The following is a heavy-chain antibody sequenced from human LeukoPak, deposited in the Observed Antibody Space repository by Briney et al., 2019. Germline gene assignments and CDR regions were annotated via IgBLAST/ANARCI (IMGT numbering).Heavy chain of an antibody. D-gene: IGHD6-19*01. CDR2: ISSSSSTI. CDR3: AKDVSSGWYSWFDP. V-gene: IGHV3-48*01. J-gene: IGHJ5*02. CDR1: GFTFSSYS. Sequence: GGSLRLSCAASGFTFSSYSMNWVRQAPGKGLEWVSYISSSSSTIYYADSVKGRFTISRDNAKNSLYLQMNSLRAEDTAVYYCAKDVSSGWYSWFDPWGQGTLVTVSS.